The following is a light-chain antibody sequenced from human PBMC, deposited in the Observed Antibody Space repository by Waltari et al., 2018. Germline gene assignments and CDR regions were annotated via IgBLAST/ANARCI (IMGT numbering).Light chain of an antibody. V-gene: IGKV4-1*01. Sequence: DIVMTQSPDSLAGSLGERATINRKSSQSVLYSSNNMNYLAWYQQKSGQPPKLLIYWAFTRESGVPDRFSGSGSGTDFTLTISSLQSEDAAVYYCQQYYSNPWTFGQGTKVQI. CDR1: QSVLYSSNNMNY. CDR3: QQYYSNPWT. J-gene: IGKJ1*01. CDR2: WAF.